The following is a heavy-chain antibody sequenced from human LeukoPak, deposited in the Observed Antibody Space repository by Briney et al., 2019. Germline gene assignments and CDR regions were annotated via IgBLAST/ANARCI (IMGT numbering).Heavy chain of an antibody. CDR3: AREVVPAAMWGAFDI. CDR1: GFAFNTYS. D-gene: IGHD2-2*01. J-gene: IGHJ3*02. CDR2: ISPTSGHI. V-gene: IGHV3-21*01. Sequence: PGGSLRLSCAASGFAFNTYSMNWVRQAPGEGLEWVSSISPTSGHIYYADSVKGRFTISRDNAQSSLYLQMSSLTAEDTAVYYCAREVVPAAMWGAFDIWGLGTMVTVSS.